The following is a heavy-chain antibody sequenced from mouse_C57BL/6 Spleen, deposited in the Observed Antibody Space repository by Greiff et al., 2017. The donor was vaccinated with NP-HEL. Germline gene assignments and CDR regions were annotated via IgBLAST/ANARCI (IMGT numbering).Heavy chain of an antibody. CDR3: APLYGYDGGYAMDY. D-gene: IGHD2-2*01. CDR2: IDPANGNT. J-gene: IGHJ4*01. CDR1: GFNIKNTY. V-gene: IGHV14-3*01. Sequence: VQLKESVAELVRPGASVKLSCTASGFNIKNTYMHWVKQRPEQGLEWIGRIDPANGNTKYAPKFQGKATITADTSSNTAYLQLSILTSGDTAIYSCAPLYGYDGGYAMDYWGQGTSVTVSS.